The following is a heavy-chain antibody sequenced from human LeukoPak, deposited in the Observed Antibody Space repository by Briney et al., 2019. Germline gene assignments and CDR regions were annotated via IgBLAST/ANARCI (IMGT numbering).Heavy chain of an antibody. CDR3: ARDRRYFDSSGFYSWFDP. CDR2: IYTTGYS. J-gene: IGHJ5*02. Sequence: SETLSLTGTVSGGSISGYYWSWVRQPAGKGLEWIGRIYTTGYSNYNPSLQSRVTMSVDTSKNQFSLRLTSVTAADTAVYYCARDRRYFDSSGFYSWFDPWGQGTLVTVSS. CDR1: GGSISGYY. V-gene: IGHV4-4*07. D-gene: IGHD3-22*01.